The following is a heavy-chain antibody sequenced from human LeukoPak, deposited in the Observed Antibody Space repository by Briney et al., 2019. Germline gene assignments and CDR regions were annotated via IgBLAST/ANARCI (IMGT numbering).Heavy chain of an antibody. CDR3: ARTLYSSGWSVNGWFDP. Sequence: ASVKVSCKASGYTFTSYGISWVRQAPGQGLEWMGWISAYNGNTNYAQNLQGRVTMTTDTYTSTAYLELRSLRSDDTAVYYCARTLYSSGWSVNGWFDPWGQGTLVTVSS. J-gene: IGHJ5*02. CDR2: ISAYNGNT. CDR1: GYTFTSYG. V-gene: IGHV1-18*01. D-gene: IGHD6-19*01.